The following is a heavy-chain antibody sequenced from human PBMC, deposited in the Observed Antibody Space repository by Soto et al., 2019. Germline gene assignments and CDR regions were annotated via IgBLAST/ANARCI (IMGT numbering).Heavy chain of an antibody. CDR3: AKDQGYVDFWSGYFHWFDS. Sequence: SGGSLRLSCAASGFNFNKYAMTWVRQAPGRGLEWVASITGSGGNTFYAESMRGRAFISRDNSRNTLSLGIYSLTVEDTGIYYCAKDQGYVDFWSGYFHWFDSWGQGAPVTVSS. V-gene: IGHV3-23*01. CDR2: ITGSGGNT. D-gene: IGHD3-3*01. CDR1: GFNFNKYA. J-gene: IGHJ5*01.